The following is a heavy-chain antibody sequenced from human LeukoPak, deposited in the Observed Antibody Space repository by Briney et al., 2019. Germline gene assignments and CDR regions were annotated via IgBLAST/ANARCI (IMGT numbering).Heavy chain of an antibody. CDR3: ARVRGYSSIRWYFDL. D-gene: IGHD6-13*01. CDR2: IYYSGST. J-gene: IGHJ2*01. CDR1: GGSISSGDYY. Sequence: PSETLSLTCTVSGGSISSGDYYWSWIRQPPRKGLEWIGYIYYSGSTYYNPSLKSRVTISVDTSKNQFSPKLSSVTAADTAVYYCARVRGYSSIRWYFDLWGRGTLVTVSS. V-gene: IGHV4-30-4*01.